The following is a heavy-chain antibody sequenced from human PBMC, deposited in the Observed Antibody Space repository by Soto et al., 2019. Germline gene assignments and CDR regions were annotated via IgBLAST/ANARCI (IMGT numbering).Heavy chain of an antibody. CDR2: IKSKTDGVTT. CDR3: TTPEGSGSYYYYYYGMDV. J-gene: IGHJ6*02. D-gene: IGHD3-10*01. CDR1: GFTFSNAW. V-gene: IGHV3-15*01. Sequence: PGGSLRLSCAASGFTFSNAWMSWVRQAPGKGLEWVGRIKSKTDGVTTDYAAPVKGRFTISRDDSKNTLYLQMNSLKTEDTAVYYCTTPEGSGSYYYYYYGMDVWGQGTTVTVSS.